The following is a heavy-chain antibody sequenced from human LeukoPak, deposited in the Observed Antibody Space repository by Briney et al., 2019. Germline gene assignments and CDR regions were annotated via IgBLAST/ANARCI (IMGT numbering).Heavy chain of an antibody. J-gene: IGHJ4*02. CDR2: IYYSGST. CDR1: GGSISSSSYY. D-gene: IGHD4-17*01. CDR3: ARDRTGYFDY. V-gene: IGHV4-39*07. Sequence: SETLFLTCTVSGGSISSSSYYWGWIRQPPGKGLEWIGSIYYSGSTYYNPSLKSRVTISVDTSKNQFSLKLSSVTAADTAVYYCARDRTGYFDYWGQGTLVTVSS.